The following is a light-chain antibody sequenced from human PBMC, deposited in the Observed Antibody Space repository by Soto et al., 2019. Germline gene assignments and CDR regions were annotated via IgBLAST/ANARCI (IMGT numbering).Light chain of an antibody. CDR1: NSDVGGYNY. CDR3: SSYAGSNNFVV. CDR2: ELS. V-gene: IGLV2-8*01. Sequence: QSALTQHPSASGSPGQSVTISCTGTNSDVGGYNYVSWYQQHPGKAPKLMIYELSKRPSGVPDRFSGSKSGNTASLTVSGLQAEDEADYYCSSYAGSNNFVVFGGGTKVTVL. J-gene: IGLJ2*01.